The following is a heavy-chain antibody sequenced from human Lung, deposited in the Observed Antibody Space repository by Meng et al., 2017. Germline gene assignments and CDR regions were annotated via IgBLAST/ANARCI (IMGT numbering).Heavy chain of an antibody. CDR1: GGSFSDYY. J-gene: IGHJ4*02. V-gene: IGHV4-34*01. D-gene: IGHD4-11*01. CDR3: ARGPTTMAHDFDY. Sequence: QVQVQQWGAGLLNPSETLSLTCVVSGGSFSDYYWSWIRPPPGKGLEWIGEINHSGSTNYNPSLESRATISVDTSQNNLSLKLSSVTAADSAVYYCARGPTTMAHDFDYWGQGTLVTVSS. CDR2: INHSGST.